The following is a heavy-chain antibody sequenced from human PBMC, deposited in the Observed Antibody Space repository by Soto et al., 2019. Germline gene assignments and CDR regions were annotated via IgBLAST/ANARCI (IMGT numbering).Heavy chain of an antibody. J-gene: IGHJ3*02. Sequence: EVQLVESGGGLVKPGGSLRLSCAASGFTFSNAWMSWVRQAPGKGLEWVGHIKSKTDGGTTDYAAPVKGRFTISRDDSKNTLYLQMNSLKTEDTAVYYCTTEADIVVVPAAMAGVGGAFDIWGQGTMVTVSS. V-gene: IGHV3-15*01. D-gene: IGHD2-2*01. CDR3: TTEADIVVVPAAMAGVGGAFDI. CDR2: IKSKTDGGTT. CDR1: GFTFSNAW.